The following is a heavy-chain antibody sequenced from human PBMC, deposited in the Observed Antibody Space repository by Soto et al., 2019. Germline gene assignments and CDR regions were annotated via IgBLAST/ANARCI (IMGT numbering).Heavy chain of an antibody. CDR2: ISGGGRPI. CDR3: ARDLGWAFDR. J-gene: IGHJ4*02. D-gene: IGHD3-9*01. Sequence: EVQLVESGGGSVQPGGSLRLSCAASGFTFSTFSMNWVRQAPGRGLEWISYISGGGRPISYADSVKGRFPISRDNAKNSLYLQMDSLTVEDTAVYYCARDLGWAFDRWSQGTLVTVSS. CDR1: GFTFSTFS. V-gene: IGHV3-48*01.